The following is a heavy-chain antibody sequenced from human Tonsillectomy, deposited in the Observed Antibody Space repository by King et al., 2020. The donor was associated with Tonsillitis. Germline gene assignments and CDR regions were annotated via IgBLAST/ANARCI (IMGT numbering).Heavy chain of an antibody. CDR1: GYRFTSYW. CDR3: AREEQLGSGFDS. Sequence: VQLVESGAEVRKPGESLKISCKDSGYRFTSYWIVWVRQMPGKGLEWMGIIYPGDSDTIYSPSFHGQVTISADKSISTAYLQWSSLKAADTAMYYWAREEQLGSGFDSWGQGTLVTVSS. V-gene: IGHV5-51*01. CDR2: IYPGDSDT. D-gene: IGHD1-26*01. J-gene: IGHJ4*02.